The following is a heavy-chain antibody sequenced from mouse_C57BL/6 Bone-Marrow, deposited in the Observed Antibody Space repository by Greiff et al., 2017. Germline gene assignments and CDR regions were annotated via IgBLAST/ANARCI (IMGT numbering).Heavy chain of an antibody. V-gene: IGHV5-17*01. D-gene: IGHD3-2*01. CDR3: ARDSFLFAY. Sequence: EVMLVESGGGLVKPGGSLKLSCAASGFTFSDYGMHWVRQAPEKGLEWVAYISSGSSTIYYADTVKGRFTISRDNAKDTLFLQMTSLRSEDSAMYYCARDSFLFAYWGQGTLVTVSA. CDR2: ISSGSSTI. J-gene: IGHJ3*01. CDR1: GFTFSDYG.